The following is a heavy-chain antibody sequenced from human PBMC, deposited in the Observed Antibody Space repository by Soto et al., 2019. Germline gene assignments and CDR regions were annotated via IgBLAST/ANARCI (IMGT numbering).Heavy chain of an antibody. CDR1: GFTFSSYW. CDR3: AREGMPACTTTACLRRGDT. CDR2: INSDGSST. V-gene: IGHV3-74*03. Sequence: PGGSLRLSCAAFGFTFSSYWMHWVRQAPGKGLVWVSRINSDGSSTTYADSVKGRFIISRDNAKNTLYLQMSSLRAEDTAVYYCAREGMPACTTTACLRRGDTWGRGPLVTVS. J-gene: IGHJ5*02. D-gene: IGHD1-26*01.